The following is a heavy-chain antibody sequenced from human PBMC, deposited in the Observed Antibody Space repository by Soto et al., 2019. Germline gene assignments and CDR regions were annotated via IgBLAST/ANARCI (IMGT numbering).Heavy chain of an antibody. D-gene: IGHD3-22*01. CDR2: ISYDGSNK. CDR1: GFTFSSYA. Sequence: PGGSLRLSCAASGFTFSSYAMHWVRQAPGKGLEWVAVISYDGSNKYYADSVKGRFTISRDNSKNTLYLQMNSLRAEDTAVYYCARDMDYYDSSGPPMRPSYYYGMDVWGQGTTVTVSS. V-gene: IGHV3-30-3*01. J-gene: IGHJ6*02. CDR3: ARDMDYYDSSGPPMRPSYYYGMDV.